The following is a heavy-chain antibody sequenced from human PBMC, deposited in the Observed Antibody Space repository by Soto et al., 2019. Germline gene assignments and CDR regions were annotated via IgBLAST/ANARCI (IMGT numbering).Heavy chain of an antibody. CDR3: ARSPTGYCSSTSCRKGYYYYGMDV. CDR2: IIPIFGTA. Sequence: QVQLVQSGAEVKKPGSSVKVSCKASGGTFSSYAISWVRQAPGQGLEWMGGIIPIFGTANYAQKFQGRVTITADESTSTAYMELSSLRSEDTVVYYCARSPTGYCSSTSCRKGYYYYGMDVWGQGTTVTVSS. V-gene: IGHV1-69*01. J-gene: IGHJ6*02. CDR1: GGTFSSYA. D-gene: IGHD2-2*01.